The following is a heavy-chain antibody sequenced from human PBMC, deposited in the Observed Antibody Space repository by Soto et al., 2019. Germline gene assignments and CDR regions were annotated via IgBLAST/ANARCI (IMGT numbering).Heavy chain of an antibody. CDR2: FFWGDDK. CDR3: AHRLAMMAAFDV. V-gene: IGHV2-5*02. CDR1: GFSLTTSGRG. D-gene: IGHD3-16*01. Sequence: QITLKESGPTLVKPTQTLTLTCTFSGFSLTTSGRGVGWIRQPPGKALEWLALFFWGDDKRYSPSLKTRLTISKDTSKNQVVLTMTNMGPKDTATYYCAHRLAMMAAFDVWGQGTVVTVSS. J-gene: IGHJ3*01.